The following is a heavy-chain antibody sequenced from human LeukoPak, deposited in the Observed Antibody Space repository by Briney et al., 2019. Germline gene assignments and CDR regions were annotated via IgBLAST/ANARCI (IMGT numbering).Heavy chain of an antibody. CDR3: AIITAAGPYYYGMDV. D-gene: IGHD6-13*01. CDR1: GYTFTSYG. CDR2: INAGNGNT. Sequence: GASVKVSCKASGYTFTSYGISWVRQAPGQRLEWMGWINAGNGNTKYSQKFQGRVTITRDTSASTAYMELSSLRSEDTAVYYCAIITAAGPYYYGMDVWGQGATVTVSS. V-gene: IGHV1-3*01. J-gene: IGHJ6*02.